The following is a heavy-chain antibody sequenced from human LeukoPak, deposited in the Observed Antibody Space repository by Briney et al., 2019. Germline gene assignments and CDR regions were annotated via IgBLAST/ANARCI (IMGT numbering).Heavy chain of an antibody. J-gene: IGHJ3*02. CDR3: ARRHVVGGTFAFDS. V-gene: IGHV4-59*08. CDR2: IYYSGST. CDR1: GGSISSYY. D-gene: IGHD1-26*01. Sequence: SETLSLTCTVSGGSISSYYRGWIRQPPGKGLEWLGNIYYSGSTNYNPSLKSRVTISVDTSKNQFSLKLNSVTAADTAVYYCARRHVVGGTFAFDSWGQGTMVTVS.